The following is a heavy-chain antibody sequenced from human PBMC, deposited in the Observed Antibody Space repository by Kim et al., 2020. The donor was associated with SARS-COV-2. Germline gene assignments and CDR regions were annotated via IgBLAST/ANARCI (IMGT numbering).Heavy chain of an antibody. CDR1: GGTFSSYA. D-gene: IGHD3-10*01. Sequence: SVKVSCKASGGTFSSYAISWVRQAPGQGLEWMGGIIPIFGTANYAQKFQGRVTITADESTSTAYMELSSLRSEDTAVYYCARTGNWFGELSINWFDPWGQGTLVTVSS. CDR2: IIPIFGTA. J-gene: IGHJ5*02. CDR3: ARTGNWFGELSINWFDP. V-gene: IGHV1-69*13.